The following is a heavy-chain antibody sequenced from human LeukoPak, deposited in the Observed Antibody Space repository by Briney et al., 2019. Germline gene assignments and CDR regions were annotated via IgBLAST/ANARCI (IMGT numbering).Heavy chain of an antibody. CDR2: INPLDSDT. Sequence: GESLKISCKGSGYPFDTYWIGWVRQTPGKGLERMGIINPLDSDTRYSPSFQGQVTFSADKSITTAYLQWSSLAASDTAMYYCTRRIDYGDYDYWGQGTLVTVSS. J-gene: IGHJ4*02. CDR1: GYPFDTYW. V-gene: IGHV5-51*01. CDR3: TRRIDYGDYDY. D-gene: IGHD4-17*01.